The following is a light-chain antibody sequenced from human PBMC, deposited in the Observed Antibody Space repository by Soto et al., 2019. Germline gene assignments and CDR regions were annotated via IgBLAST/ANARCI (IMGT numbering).Light chain of an antibody. CDR1: QSVNTY. Sequence: EIVLTQSPATLSLSPGERATLSCRASQSVNTYLAWYQQKPGQAPRLLINDASIRATGIPSRFTSIGSGTEFTLTILRLEPEDFAVYYCQQRSNWGTFGQGTRVEIK. V-gene: IGKV3-11*01. J-gene: IGKJ1*01. CDR3: QQRSNWGT. CDR2: DAS.